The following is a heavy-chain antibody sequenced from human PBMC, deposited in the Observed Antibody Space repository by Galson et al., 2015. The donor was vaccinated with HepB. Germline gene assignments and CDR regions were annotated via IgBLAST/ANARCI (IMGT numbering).Heavy chain of an antibody. Sequence: SVKVSCKASGGTFSSYAISWVRQAPGQGLEWMGGIIPIFGTANYAQKFQGRVTITADESTSTAYMELSSLRSEDTAVYYCARGLGDVGVGATDWFDPWGQGTLVTVSS. CDR1: GGTFSSYA. D-gene: IGHD1-26*01. V-gene: IGHV1-69*13. CDR3: ARGLGDVGVGATDWFDP. J-gene: IGHJ5*02. CDR2: IIPIFGTA.